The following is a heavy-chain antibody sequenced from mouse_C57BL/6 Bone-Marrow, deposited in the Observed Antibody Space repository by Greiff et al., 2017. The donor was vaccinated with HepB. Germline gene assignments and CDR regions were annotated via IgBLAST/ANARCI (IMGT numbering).Heavy chain of an antibody. CDR1: GFTFSDYG. CDR3: ATMVTTGYFDY. V-gene: IGHV5-17*01. D-gene: IGHD2-2*01. CDR2: ISSGSSTI. Sequence: EVKLVESGGGLVKPGGSLKLSCAASGFTFSDYGMHWVRQAPEKGLEWVAYISSGSSTIYYADTVKGRFTISRDNANNTLFLQMTSLRSEDTAMYYCATMVTTGYFDYWGQGTTLTVSS. J-gene: IGHJ2*01.